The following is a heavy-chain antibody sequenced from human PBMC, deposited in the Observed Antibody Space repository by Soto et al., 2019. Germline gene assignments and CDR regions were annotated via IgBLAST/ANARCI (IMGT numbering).Heavy chain of an antibody. Sequence: EVQLVESGGGLIQPGGSLRHSCAASGFTVSSNYMSWVRQAPGKGLEWVSVIYSGGSTYYADSVKGRFTISRDNSKNTLYLQMNSLRAEDTAVYYCARVGGTLQLYAFDIWGQGTMVTVSS. V-gene: IGHV3-53*01. D-gene: IGHD5-18*01. CDR2: IYSGGST. CDR1: GFTVSSNY. CDR3: ARVGGTLQLYAFDI. J-gene: IGHJ3*02.